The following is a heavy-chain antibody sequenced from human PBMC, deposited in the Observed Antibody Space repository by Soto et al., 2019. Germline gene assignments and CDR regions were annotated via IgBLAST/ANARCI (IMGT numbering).Heavy chain of an antibody. V-gene: IGHV4-59*12. J-gene: IGHJ4*02. D-gene: IGHD3-16*02. CDR1: GASMNGNY. Sequence: SETLSLTCTVAGASMNGNYWTWVRQPPGKGLEWIGNMFYSGTTNYNPSLKSRVTMSLDTSVNQFSLSLSSVTAADTAVYYCARAPETPPIVRVVVPYFFDYWGQGSLVTVSS. CDR3: ARAPETPPIVRVVVPYFFDY. CDR2: MFYSGTT.